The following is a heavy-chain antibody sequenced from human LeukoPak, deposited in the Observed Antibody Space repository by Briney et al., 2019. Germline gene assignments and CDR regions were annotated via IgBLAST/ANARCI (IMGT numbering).Heavy chain of an antibody. J-gene: IGHJ6*03. Sequence: GASVKVSCKASGYTFTSYGISWVRQAPGQGLEWMGWISAYNGNTNYAQMLQGRVTMTTDTSTSTAYMELRSLRSDDTAVYYCARDGYYDFWSGPSSVPYYYYYMDVWGKGTTVTVSS. CDR3: ARDGYYDFWSGPSSVPYYYYYMDV. CDR2: ISAYNGNT. V-gene: IGHV1-18*01. D-gene: IGHD3-3*01. CDR1: GYTFTSYG.